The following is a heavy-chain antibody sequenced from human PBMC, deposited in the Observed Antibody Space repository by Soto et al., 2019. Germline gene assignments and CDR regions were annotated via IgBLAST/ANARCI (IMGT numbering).Heavy chain of an antibody. V-gene: IGHV2-5*01. CDR3: AHRRMNVVPRVWGDVFDI. CDR1: GFALRTSGVG. Sequence: SGPTLVNPTQTLTLTCTFSGFALRTSGVGVGWIRQPPGKALEWLAVIYWNDDKRYRPSLKSRLTITKDTPKNQVVLTMTNTDPEDTATYYCAHRRMNVVPRVWGDVFDIWGQGTTVTVSS. CDR2: IYWNDDK. D-gene: IGHD3-10*01. J-gene: IGHJ3*02.